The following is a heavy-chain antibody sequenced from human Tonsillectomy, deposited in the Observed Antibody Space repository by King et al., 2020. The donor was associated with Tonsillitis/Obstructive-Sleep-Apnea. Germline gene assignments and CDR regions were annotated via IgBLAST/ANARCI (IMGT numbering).Heavy chain of an antibody. Sequence: HVQLQESGPGLVKPSETLSLTCTVSGDSITSDYWSWIRQPPGKGLEWIGYMYHSGTINYNPSLRSRVTLSVDTSKNQFSLKLTSVSAADTAVYYCARTSYDKEIFDIRGHGKMVTGSS. CDR1: GDSITSDY. V-gene: IGHV4-59*01. CDR3: ARTSYDKEIFDI. CDR2: MYHSGTI. D-gene: IGHD3-22*01. J-gene: IGHJ3*02.